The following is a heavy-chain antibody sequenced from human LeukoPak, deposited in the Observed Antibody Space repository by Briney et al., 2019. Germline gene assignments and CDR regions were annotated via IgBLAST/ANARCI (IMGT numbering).Heavy chain of an antibody. Sequence: SGGSLRLSCAASGFTFSSYAMSWVRQAPGKGLEWVSAISGSGGSTYYADSVKGRFTISRDNSKNTLYLQMNSLRAEDTAVYYCAKGVGVVVTHRIFDYWGQGTLVTVSS. CDR1: GFTFSSYA. D-gene: IGHD3-22*01. J-gene: IGHJ4*02. V-gene: IGHV3-23*01. CDR2: ISGSGGST. CDR3: AKGVGVVVTHRIFDY.